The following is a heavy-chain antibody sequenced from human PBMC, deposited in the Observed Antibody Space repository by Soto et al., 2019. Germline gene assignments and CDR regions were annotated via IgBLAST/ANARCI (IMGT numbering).Heavy chain of an antibody. Sequence: GGSLRLSCAASGFTFNSYAMSWVRQAPGKGLEWVSAISWSGGSTYYADSVKGRFTISRDNSKNTLYLQMNSLRAEDTAVYYCAKDWYYYDSSGYSSYYYGMDVWGQGTTVTISS. CDR1: GFTFNSYA. CDR3: AKDWYYYDSSGYSSYYYGMDV. CDR2: ISWSGGST. D-gene: IGHD3-22*01. J-gene: IGHJ6*02. V-gene: IGHV3-23*01.